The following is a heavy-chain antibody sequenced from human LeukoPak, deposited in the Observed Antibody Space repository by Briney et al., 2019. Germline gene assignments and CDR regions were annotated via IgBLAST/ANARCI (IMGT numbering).Heavy chain of an antibody. D-gene: IGHD3-22*01. CDR3: ARGAHARMYDSNHNCFDP. CDR1: GYTLTSYY. J-gene: IGHJ5*02. Sequence: GASVKVSCKASGYTLTSYYMHWVRQAPGQGLEWMGIINPSGGSTSYAQKFQGRVTMTRDTSTSTVYMELSSLRSEDTAVYYCARGAHARMYDSNHNCFDPWGQGTLVTVSS. V-gene: IGHV1-46*01. CDR2: INPSGGST.